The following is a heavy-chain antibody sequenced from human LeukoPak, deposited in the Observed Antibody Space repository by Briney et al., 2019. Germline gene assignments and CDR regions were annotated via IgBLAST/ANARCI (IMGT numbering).Heavy chain of an antibody. Sequence: GASVKVSCKASGYTFTSYDINWVRQATGQGLEWMGWMNPNSGNTGYAQKFQGRVTITTDESTSTAYMELSSLRSEDTAVYYCAREDGDHHTYYFDYWGQGTLVTVSS. CDR3: AREDGDHHTYYFDY. V-gene: IGHV1-8*01. CDR2: MNPNSGNT. D-gene: IGHD4-17*01. CDR1: GYTFTSYD. J-gene: IGHJ4*02.